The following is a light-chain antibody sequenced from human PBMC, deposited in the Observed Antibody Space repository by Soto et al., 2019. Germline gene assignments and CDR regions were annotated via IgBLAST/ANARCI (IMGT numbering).Light chain of an antibody. J-gene: IGKJ4*01. Sequence: EIVMTQSPATLSVSPGERVTLSCRASQDIRSSLAWYQQQPGQAPRLLIYGASIRATGVPATFSGSGSGTEFTLSISSLQSEHIGVYYCRQDSSWPLTFGGGTKGEIK. CDR1: QDIRSS. CDR3: RQDSSWPLT. CDR2: GAS. V-gene: IGKV3-15*01.